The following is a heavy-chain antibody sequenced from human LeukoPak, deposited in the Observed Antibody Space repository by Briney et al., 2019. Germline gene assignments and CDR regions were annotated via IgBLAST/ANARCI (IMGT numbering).Heavy chain of an antibody. CDR3: SRDDTFQFDS. CDR2: LNPNTGVT. V-gene: IGHV1-2*02. CDR1: GYTFTAYY. J-gene: IGHJ4*02. D-gene: IGHD3-16*01. Sequence: ASVKVSCKASGYTFTAYYMHWVRQAPGQGLGWMGWLNPNTGVTNYAPKFQGRVTMTRDTSISTAYMLLSRLTFDDTAVYYCSRDDTFQFDSWGEGALVTVSS.